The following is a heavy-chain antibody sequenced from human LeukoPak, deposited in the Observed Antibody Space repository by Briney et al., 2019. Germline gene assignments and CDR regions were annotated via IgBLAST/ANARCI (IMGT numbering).Heavy chain of an antibody. V-gene: IGHV3-30*02. D-gene: IGHD5-18*01. J-gene: IGHJ3*02. CDR1: GLRFGNYG. CDR3: AKVRVDTAMVDAFDI. CDR2: IRFDGSSK. Sequence: GGSLRLSCAASGLRFGNYGMHWVRQAPGKGPEWVAFIRFDGSSKYFADSVKGRFIISRDDFQNTLILQMNNLKVEDTAVYYCAKVRVDTAMVDAFDIWGQGTRVVVSS.